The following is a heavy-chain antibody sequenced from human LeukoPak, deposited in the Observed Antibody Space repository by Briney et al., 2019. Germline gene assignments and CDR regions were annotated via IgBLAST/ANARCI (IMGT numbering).Heavy chain of an antibody. D-gene: IGHD1-1*01. Sequence: GGSLRLSCAASGFTFSSYAMSWVRQAPGKGLEWVSGISGSGDNTYYADSVKGRFTISRDNSKNTVYLQMNSLRAEDTAVYYCVKGLVQTTMSYSVDYWGQGALVTVSS. CDR2: ISGSGDNT. J-gene: IGHJ4*02. CDR1: GFTFSSYA. V-gene: IGHV3-23*01. CDR3: VKGLVQTTMSYSVDY.